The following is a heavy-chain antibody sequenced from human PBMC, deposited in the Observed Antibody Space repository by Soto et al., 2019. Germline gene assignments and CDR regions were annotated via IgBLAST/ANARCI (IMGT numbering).Heavy chain of an antibody. D-gene: IGHD2-2*01. CDR3: ARDYCSSTSCYVDVDYYYYGMDV. CDR2: INPSGGST. CDR1: GYTFTSYY. J-gene: IGHJ6*02. V-gene: IGHV1-46*01. Sequence: GASVKVSCKASGYTFTSYYMHWVRQAPGQGLEWMGIINPSGGSTSYAQKFQGRVTMTRDTSTSTAYMELSSLRSEDTAVYYCARDYCSSTSCYVDVDYYYYGMDVWGQGTTVTVSS.